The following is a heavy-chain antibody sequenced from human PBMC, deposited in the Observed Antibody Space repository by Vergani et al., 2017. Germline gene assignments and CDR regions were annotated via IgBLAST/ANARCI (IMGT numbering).Heavy chain of an antibody. CDR1: GGSISSGGYY. V-gene: IGHV4-31*01. J-gene: IGHJ5*02. Sequence: QVQLQESGPGLVKPSQTLSLTCTVSGGSISSGGYYWSWIRQHPGKGLEWIGYIYYSGSTYYNPSLTSLVTIPVDTSKNQFSLKLSSVTAADTAVYYCARLVPYGWFGESRRGWFDPWGQGTLVTVSS. D-gene: IGHD3-10*01. CDR2: IYYSGST. CDR3: ARLVPYGWFGESRRGWFDP.